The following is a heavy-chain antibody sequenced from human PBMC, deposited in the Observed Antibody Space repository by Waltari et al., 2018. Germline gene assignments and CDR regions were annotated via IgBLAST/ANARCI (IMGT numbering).Heavy chain of an antibody. D-gene: IGHD1-26*01. CDR2: ISYDGSNK. V-gene: IGHV3-30*18. CDR3: AKDQEIVGATYNGFDY. Sequence: QVQLVESGGGVVQPGRSLRLSCAASGFTFSNYGMHWVHQAPGKGLEWVAVISYDGSNKYYADSVKGRFTISRDNSKNTLYLQMNSLRAEDTAVYYCAKDQEIVGATYNGFDYWGQGTLVTVSS. CDR1: GFTFSNYG. J-gene: IGHJ4*02.